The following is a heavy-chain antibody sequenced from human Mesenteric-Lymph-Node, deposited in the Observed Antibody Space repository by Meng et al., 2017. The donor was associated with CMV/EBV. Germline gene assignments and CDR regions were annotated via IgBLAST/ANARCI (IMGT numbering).Heavy chain of an antibody. Sequence: GEALKISCAASGFTFDDYGMHWVRQPPREGMVWVSRINSNGTTTNYADSVEGRFTISRDTAKNTLYLQMNTQRAEDTAVYYCARHYDSPADYYYGMDVWGHGTAVTVSS. D-gene: IGHD5-12*01. CDR1: GFTFDDYG. V-gene: IGHV3-74*01. CDR3: ARHYDSPADYYYGMDV. CDR2: INSNGTTT. J-gene: IGHJ6*02.